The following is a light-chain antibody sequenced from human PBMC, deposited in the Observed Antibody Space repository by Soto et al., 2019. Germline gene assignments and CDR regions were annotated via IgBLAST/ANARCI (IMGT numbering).Light chain of an antibody. V-gene: IGKV4-1*01. J-gene: IGKJ2*01. CDR3: QQYYSTPFT. CDR2: WAS. CDR1: QSVLYSSNNKNY. Sequence: DIAMTQSPDSLAVSLGERATINCKSSQSVLYSSNNKNYLAWYQHKPGQPPKVLIYWASTRESGVPDRFSGSGSGTDFTLTISSLQAEDVAVYYCQQYYSTPFTFGQGTKLEMK.